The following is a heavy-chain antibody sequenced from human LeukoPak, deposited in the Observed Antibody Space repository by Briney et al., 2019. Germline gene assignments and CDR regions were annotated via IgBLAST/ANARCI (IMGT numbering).Heavy chain of an antibody. CDR3: ARVAPDYYDSSGYHVDY. CDR1: GGSISSYY. CDR2: IYYSGST. J-gene: IGHJ4*02. D-gene: IGHD3-22*01. V-gene: IGHV4-59*01. Sequence: PSETLSLTCTVSGGSISSYYWSWIRQPPGKGLEWIGYIYYSGSTNYNPSLKSRVTISVDTSKNQFSLKLSSVTAADTAVYYCARVAPDYYDSSGYHVDYWGQGTLVTVSS.